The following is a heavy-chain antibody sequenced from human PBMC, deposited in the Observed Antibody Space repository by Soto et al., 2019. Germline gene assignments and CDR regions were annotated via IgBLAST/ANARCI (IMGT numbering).Heavy chain of an antibody. CDR2: IYKVQYR. V-gene: IGHV4-61*01. J-gene: IGHJ4*02. CDR1: RGSVNNDHYS. Sequence: PETFPDRFTVSRGSVNNDHYSWSWIRQPPVKVLDWLACIYKVQYRKYNPSLKSRVTISADPSKNKLSMKLNSVSAADTAVYYCSRDGLPNSSPPYVNGHWGRGALEIVSS. CDR3: SRDGLPNSSPPYVNGH. D-gene: IGHD6-19*01.